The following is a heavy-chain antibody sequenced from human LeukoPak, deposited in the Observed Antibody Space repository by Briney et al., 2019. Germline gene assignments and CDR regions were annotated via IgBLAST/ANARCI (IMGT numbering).Heavy chain of an antibody. CDR1: GYTFTSYD. Sequence: ASVKVSCKASGYTFTSYDINWVRQATGRGLEWMGWMNPNSGNTGYAQKFRGRVTMTRNTSISTAYMELSSLRSEDTAVYYCAVTAAGTPFDYWGPGNPGHRLL. CDR3: AVTAAGTPFDY. J-gene: IGHJ4*02. D-gene: IGHD6-13*01. CDR2: MNPNSGNT. V-gene: IGHV1-8*01.